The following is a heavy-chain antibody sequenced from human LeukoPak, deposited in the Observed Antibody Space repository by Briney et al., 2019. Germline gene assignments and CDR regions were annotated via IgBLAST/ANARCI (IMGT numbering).Heavy chain of an antibody. J-gene: IGHJ6*02. CDR1: GYSFTSYW. V-gene: IGHV5-51*01. D-gene: IGHD2-8*01. Sequence: GESLKISCKGSGYSFTSYWIGWVLQMPGKGLEWMGIIYPGDSDTRYSPSFQGQVTISADKSISTAYLQWSSLKASDTAMYYCARSGYCTNGVCLYYYYYYGMDVWGQGTTVTVSS. CDR2: IYPGDSDT. CDR3: ARSGYCTNGVCLYYYYYYGMDV.